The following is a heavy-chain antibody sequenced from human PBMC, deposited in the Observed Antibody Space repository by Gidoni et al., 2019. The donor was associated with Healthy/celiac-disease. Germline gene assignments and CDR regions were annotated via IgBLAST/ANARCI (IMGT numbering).Heavy chain of an antibody. CDR1: GYTFTSYD. J-gene: IGHJ3*02. V-gene: IGHV1-8*01. D-gene: IGHD6-19*01. CDR2: MNPNSGNT. CDR3: ARGHRDYSSGWIDAFDI. Sequence: QVQLVQSGAEVKKPGASVKVSCTASGYTFTSYDINWVRQATGQGLEWMGWMNPNSGNTGYAQKFQGRVTMTRNTSISTAYMELSSLRSEDTAVYYCARGHRDYSSGWIDAFDIWGQGTMVTVSS.